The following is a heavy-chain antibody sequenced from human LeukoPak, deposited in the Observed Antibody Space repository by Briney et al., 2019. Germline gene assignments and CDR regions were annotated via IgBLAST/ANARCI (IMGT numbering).Heavy chain of an antibody. CDR2: IWYDGSNK. J-gene: IGHJ4*02. Sequence: GGSLRLSCAASGFTFSSYGMHWVRQAPGKGLEWVAVIWYDGSNKYYADSVKGRFTISRDNSKNTLYLQMNSLRAEDTAVYYCARVPSGSYYVYYFDYWGQGTLVTVPS. V-gene: IGHV3-33*01. CDR1: GFTFSSYG. CDR3: ARVPSGSYYVYYFDY. D-gene: IGHD1-26*01.